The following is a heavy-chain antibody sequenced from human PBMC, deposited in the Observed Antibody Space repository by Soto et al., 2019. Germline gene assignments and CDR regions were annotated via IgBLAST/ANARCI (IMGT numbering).Heavy chain of an antibody. D-gene: IGHD2-2*01. J-gene: IGHJ5*02. CDR3: ARACSSTSCYYNWFDP. V-gene: IGHV1-18*01. CDR2: ISAYNGNT. Sequence: ASVKVPCKASGYTFTSYGISWVRQATGQGLEWMGWISAYNGNTNYAQKLQGRVTMTTDTSTSTAYMELRSLRSDDTAVYYCARACSSTSCYYNWFDPWGQGTLVTVSS. CDR1: GYTFTSYG.